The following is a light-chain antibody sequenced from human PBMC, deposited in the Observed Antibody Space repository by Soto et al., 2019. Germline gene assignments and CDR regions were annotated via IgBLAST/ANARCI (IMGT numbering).Light chain of an antibody. V-gene: IGLV2-14*01. J-gene: IGLJ1*01. Sequence: QSALTQPASVFGSPGQSITISCTGTSSDVGGYNYVSWYQQHPGKAPKLMIYDVSNRPSGVSNRFSGSKSGNTASLTISGLQTEDEADYYCTSYTVSSTLYVFGTGTKLTVL. CDR1: SSDVGGYNY. CDR2: DVS. CDR3: TSYTVSSTLYV.